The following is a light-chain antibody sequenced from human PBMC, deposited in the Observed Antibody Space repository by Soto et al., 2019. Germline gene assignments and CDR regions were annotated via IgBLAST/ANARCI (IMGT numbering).Light chain of an antibody. CDR3: MQPLQPPPA. CDR2: LGS. J-gene: IGKJ2*01. V-gene: IGKV2-28*01. Sequence: DIVLTQSPLSLPVTPGEPASISCRSSQSLLHSNGYNYLDWYLQKPGQSPQLLIYLGSNRASGVPGRFSGSGSGTDFTLTIRRVEAEDVGVYYCMQPLQPPPAFGQGTKLVIK. CDR1: QSLLHSNGYNY.